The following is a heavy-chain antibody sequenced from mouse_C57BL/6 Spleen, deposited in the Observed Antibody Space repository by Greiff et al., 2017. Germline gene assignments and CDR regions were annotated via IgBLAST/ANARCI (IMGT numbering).Heavy chain of an antibody. CDR1: GYTFTSYW. V-gene: IGHV1-59*01. D-gene: IGHD4-1*01. Sequence: QVQLQQPGAELVRPGTSVKLSCKASGYTFTSYWMHWVKQRPGQGLEWIGVIDPSDSYTNYNQKFKGKATLTVDTSSSTAYMQLSSLTSEDAAVYYCATTGTRYFDVWGTGTTVTVSS. CDR3: ATTGTRYFDV. CDR2: IDPSDSYT. J-gene: IGHJ1*03.